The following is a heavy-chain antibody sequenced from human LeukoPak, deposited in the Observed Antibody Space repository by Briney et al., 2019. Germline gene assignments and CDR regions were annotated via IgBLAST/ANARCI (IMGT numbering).Heavy chain of an antibody. CDR2: ISSSSSYI. D-gene: IGHD2-15*01. CDR1: GFTFSSYS. Sequence: PGGSLRLSCAASGFTFSSYSMNWVRQAPGKGLEWVSSISSSSSYIYYADSVKGRFTISRDNAKNSLYLQMNSLRAEDTAVCYCARGLVVAATHFDYWGQGTLVTVSS. CDR3: ARGLVVAATHFDY. J-gene: IGHJ4*02. V-gene: IGHV3-21*01.